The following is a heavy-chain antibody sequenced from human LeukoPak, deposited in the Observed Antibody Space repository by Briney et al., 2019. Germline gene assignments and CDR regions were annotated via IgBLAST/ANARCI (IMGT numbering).Heavy chain of an antibody. CDR1: GGSIRSSYYY. Sequence: SETLSLTCTVSGGSIRSSYYYWSWIRQPPGKGLEWIGEINHSGSTNYNPSLKSRVTISVDTSKNQFSLKLSSVTAADTAVYYCARGPYYDILTGFNWFDPWGQGTLVTVSS. J-gene: IGHJ5*02. CDR3: ARGPYYDILTGFNWFDP. D-gene: IGHD3-9*01. CDR2: INHSGST. V-gene: IGHV4-39*07.